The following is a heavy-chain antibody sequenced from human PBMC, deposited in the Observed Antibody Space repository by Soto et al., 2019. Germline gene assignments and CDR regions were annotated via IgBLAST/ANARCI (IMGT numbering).Heavy chain of an antibody. V-gene: IGHV1-69*13. CDR3: ARDDSSGSFDY. J-gene: IGHJ4*02. Sequence: PSVKVPCKSSGGTLGSYAISWVRQAPGQGLEWMGGIIPIFGTANYAQKFQGRVTITADESTSTAYMELSSLRSEDTAVYYCARDDSSGSFDYWGQGTLVTVSS. CDR2: IIPIFGTA. CDR1: GGTLGSYA. D-gene: IGHD3-22*01.